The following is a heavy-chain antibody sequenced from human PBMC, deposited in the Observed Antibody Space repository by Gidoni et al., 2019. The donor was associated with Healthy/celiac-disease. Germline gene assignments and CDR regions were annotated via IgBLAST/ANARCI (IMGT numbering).Heavy chain of an antibody. CDR2: ISYDGSNK. V-gene: IGHV3-30*18. CDR3: AKDSIGSGIAARQYNWFDP. Sequence: GRSLRLSCAASGFTFSSYGMHWVRQAPGKGLEWVAVISYDGSNKYYADSVKGRFTISRDNSKNTLYLQMNSLRAEDTAVYYCAKDSIGSGIAARQYNWFDPWGQGTLVTVSS. J-gene: IGHJ5*02. CDR1: GFTFSSYG. D-gene: IGHD6-6*01.